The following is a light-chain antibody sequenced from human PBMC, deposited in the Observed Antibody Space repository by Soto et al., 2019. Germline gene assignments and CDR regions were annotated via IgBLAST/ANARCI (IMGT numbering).Light chain of an antibody. J-gene: IGKJ5*01. CDR3: QQRSNWPPSIT. CDR2: DAS. Sequence: EIVMTQSPATLSVSQGERATLSCRASESVSSYLAWYQQKPGQAPRLLIYDASNRATGIPARFSGSGSGTDFTLTISSLEPEDFAVYYCQQRSNWPPSITFGQGTRLEIK. CDR1: ESVSSY. V-gene: IGKV3-11*01.